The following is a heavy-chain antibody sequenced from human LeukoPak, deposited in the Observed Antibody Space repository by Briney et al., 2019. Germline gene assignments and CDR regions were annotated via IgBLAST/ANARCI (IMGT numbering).Heavy chain of an antibody. Sequence: GGSLRLSCAASGFTFSSYWMSWVRQAPGKGLEWVSAISGSGGSTYYADSVKGRFTISRDNSKNTLYLQMNSLRAEDTAVYYCANLAGPGRDCSSTSCYRDYWGQGTLVTVSS. J-gene: IGHJ4*02. CDR1: GFTFSSYW. D-gene: IGHD2-2*02. V-gene: IGHV3-23*01. CDR2: ISGSGGST. CDR3: ANLAGPGRDCSSTSCYRDY.